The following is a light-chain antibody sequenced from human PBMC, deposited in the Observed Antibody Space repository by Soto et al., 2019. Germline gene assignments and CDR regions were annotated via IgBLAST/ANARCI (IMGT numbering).Light chain of an antibody. J-gene: IGKJ1*01. CDR1: QSISNW. CDR3: QQYRSLGS. Sequence: DIQMTQYPSTLSASVGDRVTITCRASQSISNWLAWYQQKPGETPKLLIYKASTLETGVPSRFSGRGSETEFTLTISRLQPDHFATYYCQQYRSLGSFGQRTQVESK. CDR2: KAS. V-gene: IGKV1-5*03.